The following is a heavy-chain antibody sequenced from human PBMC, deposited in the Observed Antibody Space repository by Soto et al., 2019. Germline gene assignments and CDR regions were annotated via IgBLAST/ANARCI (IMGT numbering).Heavy chain of an antibody. CDR2: ISSSSSYI. J-gene: IGHJ4*02. Sequence: VGSLSLSCAASGFTFSSYSINWVRQAPGKGLEWVSSISSSSSYIYYADSVKGRFTISRDNAKNSLYLQMNSLRAEDTAVYYCSIEEEFTHGNDSGPFDNWGQGTLVTVSS. CDR3: SIEEEFTHGNDSGPFDN. V-gene: IGHV3-21*01. CDR1: GFTFSSYS. D-gene: IGHD5-12*01.